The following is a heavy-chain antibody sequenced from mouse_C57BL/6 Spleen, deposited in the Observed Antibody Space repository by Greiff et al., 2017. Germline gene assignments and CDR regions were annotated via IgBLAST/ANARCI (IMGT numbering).Heavy chain of an antibody. Sequence: EVHLVESGPVLVKPGDSVKISCKASGYSFTGYFMNWVMQSHGKSLGWIGRINPYNGDTFYNQKFKGKATLTGDKSSSTAHMELQSLTSEESAVYDCASKGDGYGVAYWGQGTLDTVTA. CDR3: ASKGDGYGVAY. CDR2: INPYNGDT. CDR1: GYSFTGYF. D-gene: IGHD2-3*01. J-gene: IGHJ3*01. V-gene: IGHV1-20*01.